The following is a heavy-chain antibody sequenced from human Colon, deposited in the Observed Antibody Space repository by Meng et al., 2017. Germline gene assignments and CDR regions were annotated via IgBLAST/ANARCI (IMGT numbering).Heavy chain of an antibody. CDR1: GGSISSSNW. D-gene: IGHD3-9*01. J-gene: IGHJ4*02. Sequence: QLQEAGPGLVKPSWTLSLTCVDPGGSISSSNWWSWVRQPPGKGLEWIGEISQSATTYYNPALKSRVTITGDWSKIQFSLNLNSVTAAETALYYCVRQGMTSYSWGYWGQGTLVTVSS. CDR3: VRQGMTSYSWGY. CDR2: ISQSATT. V-gene: IGHV4-4*02.